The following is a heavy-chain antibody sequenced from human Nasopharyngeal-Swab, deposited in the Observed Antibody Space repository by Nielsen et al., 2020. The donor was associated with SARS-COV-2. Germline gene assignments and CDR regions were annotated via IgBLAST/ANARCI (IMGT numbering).Heavy chain of an antibody. CDR1: GGSISSGDYY. V-gene: IGHV4-30-4*01. CDR3: ARGGYSYGTDY. Sequence: SETLSLTCTVSGGSISSGDYYWSWIRQPQGRGLEWIGYIYYSVSTYYNPSLKSRVTISVDTSKTQFSLKLNSVTAADTAVYYCARGGYSYGTDYWGQGTLVTVSS. CDR2: IYYSVST. D-gene: IGHD5-18*01. J-gene: IGHJ4*02.